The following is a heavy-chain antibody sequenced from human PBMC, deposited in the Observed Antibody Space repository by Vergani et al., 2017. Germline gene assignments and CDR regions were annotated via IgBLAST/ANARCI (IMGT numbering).Heavy chain of an antibody. J-gene: IGHJ6*02. Sequence: EVQLLESGGGLVQPGGSLRLSCAASGFTFSSYAMSWVRQAPGKGLEWVSYISSSGSTIYYADSVKGRFTISRDNAKNSLYLQMNSLRAEDTAVYYCARVQAYYYYGMDVWGQGTTVTVSS. CDR1: GFTFSSYA. CDR2: ISSSGSTI. CDR3: ARVQAYYYYGMDV. V-gene: IGHV3-48*03.